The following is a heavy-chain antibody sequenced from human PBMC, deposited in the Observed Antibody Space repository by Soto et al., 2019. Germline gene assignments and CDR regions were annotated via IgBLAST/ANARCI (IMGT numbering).Heavy chain of an antibody. Sequence: QERLVQSGAEVRKPGSSVKVSCKVTGGTSTRYAINWVRQAPGQGLEWRGGIGPMFGTSKYAQKFQGRVTITADTSTHIAYLELRSLRSEDTAVYYCNRGSEYDFWSGYLWGQGTLVFVS. D-gene: IGHD3-3*01. V-gene: IGHV1-69*06. J-gene: IGHJ4*02. CDR2: IGPMFGTS. CDR3: NRGSEYDFWSGYL. CDR1: GGTSTRYA.